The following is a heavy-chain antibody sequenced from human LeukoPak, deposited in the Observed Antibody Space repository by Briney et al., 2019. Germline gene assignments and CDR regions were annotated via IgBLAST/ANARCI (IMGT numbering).Heavy chain of an antibody. CDR3: ARAQDIVATKVDY. CDR1: GGSISSGDYY. D-gene: IGHD5-12*01. Sequence: PSETLSLTCTVSGGSISSGDYYWSWIRQPPGKGLEWIGYIYYSGSTYYNPSLKSRVTISVDTSKNQSSLKLSSVTAADTAVYYCARAQDIVATKVDYWGQGTLVTVSS. J-gene: IGHJ4*02. V-gene: IGHV4-30-4*01. CDR2: IYYSGST.